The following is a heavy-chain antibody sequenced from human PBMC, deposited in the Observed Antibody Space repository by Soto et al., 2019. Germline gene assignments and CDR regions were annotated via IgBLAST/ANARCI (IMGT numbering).Heavy chain of an antibody. CDR3: AKLYYYDSSGYSTTKHHFDY. V-gene: IGHV3-23*01. CDR1: GFTFSSYA. CDR2: ISGSGGST. J-gene: IGHJ4*02. Sequence: QPGGSLRLSCAASGFTFSSYAMSWVRQAPGKGLEWVSAISGSGGSTYYADSVKGRFTISRDNSKNTLYLQMNSLRAEDTAVYYCAKLYYYDSSGYSTTKHHFDYWGQGTLVTVSS. D-gene: IGHD3-22*01.